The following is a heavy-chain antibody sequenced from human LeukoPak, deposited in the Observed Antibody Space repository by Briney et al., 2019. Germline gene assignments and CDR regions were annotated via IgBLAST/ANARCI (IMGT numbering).Heavy chain of an antibody. CDR2: MTGPADTT. Sequence: GGSLRLSCAASGLTFSNYAMSWVRQAPGKGPEWLSAMTGPADTTYYAESVKGRFTISRDYSKSMVYLQMNSLRVEDTAIYYCAKGAEIDHWGQGTLVTVSS. CDR1: GLTFSNYA. J-gene: IGHJ4*02. V-gene: IGHV3-23*01. CDR3: AKGAEIDH.